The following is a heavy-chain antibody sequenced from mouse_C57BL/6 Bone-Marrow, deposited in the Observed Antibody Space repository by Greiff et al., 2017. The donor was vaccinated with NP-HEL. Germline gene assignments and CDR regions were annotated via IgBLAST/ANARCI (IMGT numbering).Heavy chain of an antibody. CDR3: ARGRLRDYFDY. CDR2: IDPSDSYT. CDR1: GYTFTSYW. Sequence: QVQLQQPGAELVMPGASVKLSCKASGYTFTSYWMHWVKQRPGQGLEWIGEIDPSDSYTNYNQKFKGKSTLTVDKSSSTAYMQLSSLTYEDSAVYYCARGRLRDYFDYWGQGTTLTVSS. J-gene: IGHJ2*01. D-gene: IGHD2-4*01. V-gene: IGHV1-69*01.